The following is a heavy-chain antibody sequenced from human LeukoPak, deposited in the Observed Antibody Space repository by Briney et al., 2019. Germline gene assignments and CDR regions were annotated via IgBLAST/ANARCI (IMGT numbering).Heavy chain of an antibody. CDR1: GFTFSSYW. J-gene: IGHJ2*01. D-gene: IGHD4-17*01. Sequence: PGGSLRLSCAASGFTFSSYWMHWVRQVPGKGLVWVSAISGSGGSTYYADSVKGRFTISRDNSKNTLYLQMNSLRAEDTAVYYCAKLPSYGDYGVYWYFDLWGRGTLVTVSS. V-gene: IGHV3-23*01. CDR2: ISGSGGST. CDR3: AKLPSYGDYGVYWYFDL.